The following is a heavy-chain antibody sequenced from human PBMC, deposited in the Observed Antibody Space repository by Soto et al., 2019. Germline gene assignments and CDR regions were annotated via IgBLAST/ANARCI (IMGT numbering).Heavy chain of an antibody. D-gene: IGHD6-6*01. CDR1: GFTFSNAW. V-gene: IGHV3-15*01. Sequence: GGSLRLSCAASGFTFSNAWMSWVRQAPGKGLEWVGRIKSKTDGGTTDYAAPVKGRFTISRDDSKNTLYLQMNSLKTEDTAVYYCTTGEYSSSLGDAFDIWGQGTMVTVSS. J-gene: IGHJ3*02. CDR3: TTGEYSSSLGDAFDI. CDR2: IKSKTDGGTT.